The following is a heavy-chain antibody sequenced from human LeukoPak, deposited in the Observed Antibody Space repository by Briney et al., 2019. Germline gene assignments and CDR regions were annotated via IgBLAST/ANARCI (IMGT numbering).Heavy chain of an antibody. Sequence: GGSLRLSCAASGFTFSTYSMNWVRQAPGKGLEWVSYISSSSSTIYYADSVKGRFTISRDNAKNPLYLQMNSLRDEDTAVYYCAGGTDFDCWGQGTLVTVSS. CDR3: AGGTDFDC. V-gene: IGHV3-48*02. J-gene: IGHJ4*02. CDR1: GFTFSTYS. D-gene: IGHD1/OR15-1a*01. CDR2: ISSSSSTI.